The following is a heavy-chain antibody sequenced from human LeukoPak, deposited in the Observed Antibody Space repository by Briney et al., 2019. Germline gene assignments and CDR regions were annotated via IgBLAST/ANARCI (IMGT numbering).Heavy chain of an antibody. D-gene: IGHD3-10*01. CDR3: ARDSSGTDI. V-gene: IGHV3-21*01. CDR2: ISSSSSYI. CDR1: GFTFSSYS. Sequence: GGSLRLSCAASGFTFSSYSMNWVRQAPGKGLEWVSFISSSSSYIYHADSVKGRFTISRDNAKNSLHLQMNSLRAEDTAVYYCARDSSGTDIWGQGTMVTVSS. J-gene: IGHJ3*02.